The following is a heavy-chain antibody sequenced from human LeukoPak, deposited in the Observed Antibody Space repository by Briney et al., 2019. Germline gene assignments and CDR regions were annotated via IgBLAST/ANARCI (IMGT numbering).Heavy chain of an antibody. CDR1: GGSISSGGYY. Sequence: SQTLSLTCTVSGGSISSGGYYWSWIRQPPGKGLEWIGYIYYSGSTNYNPSLKSRVTISVDTSKNQFSLKLSSVTAADTAVYYCARIAVAGTEPFDYWGQGTLVTVSS. CDR2: IYYSGST. CDR3: ARIAVAGTEPFDY. V-gene: IGHV4-61*08. D-gene: IGHD6-19*01. J-gene: IGHJ4*02.